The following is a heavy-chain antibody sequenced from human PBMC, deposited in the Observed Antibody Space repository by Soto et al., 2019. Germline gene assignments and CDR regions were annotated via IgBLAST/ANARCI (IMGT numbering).Heavy chain of an antibody. CDR2: SNQSGST. CDR3: ATRDNSRFY. V-gene: IGHV4-4*02. D-gene: IGHD6-13*01. CDR1: GVSISSHDW. J-gene: IGHJ4*02. Sequence: QVQLQESGPGLVKPSGTLSLTCAVSGVSISSHDWWTWVRQPPGKGLEWIGESNQSGSTNYNSSLESRVTIEVDTSKNQFSLKLRSVTVADTAVYYCATRDNSRFYWGQGTLVTVSS.